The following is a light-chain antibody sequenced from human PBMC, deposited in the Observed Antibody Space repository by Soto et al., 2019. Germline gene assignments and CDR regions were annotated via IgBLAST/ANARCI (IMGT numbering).Light chain of an antibody. J-gene: IGKJ1*01. CDR1: QNIRKY. CDR3: QHYYSYSEA. V-gene: IGKV1-5*03. CDR2: KAS. Sequence: DIQMTPSASSLSASTGHRVTITCQATQNIRKYLNWYQQKPGKAPKLLIYKASTLKSGVPSRFSGSGSGTEFTLTISSLQPDDFATYYCQHYYSYSEAFGQGTKVDIK.